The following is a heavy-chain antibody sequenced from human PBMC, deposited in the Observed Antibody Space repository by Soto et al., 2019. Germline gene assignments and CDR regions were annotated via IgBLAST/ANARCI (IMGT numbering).Heavy chain of an antibody. CDR3: ARADQYYDFWSGPKRYNWFDP. Sequence: QVQLQESGPGLVKPSQTLSLTCTVSGGSISSGGYYWSWIRQHPGKGLEWIGYIYYSGSTYYNPSLKSRVTISVDTSKNQFSLKLSSVTAADTPVYYCARADQYYDFWSGPKRYNWFDPWGQGTLVTVSS. J-gene: IGHJ5*02. CDR1: GGSISSGGYY. V-gene: IGHV4-31*03. D-gene: IGHD3-3*01. CDR2: IYYSGST.